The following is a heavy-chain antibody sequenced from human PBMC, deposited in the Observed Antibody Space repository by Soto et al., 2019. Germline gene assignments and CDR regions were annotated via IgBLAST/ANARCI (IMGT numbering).Heavy chain of an antibody. J-gene: IGHJ3*02. V-gene: IGHV3-23*01. CDR2: ISGSGGST. CDR1: GFTFSSYA. CDR3: AKDPKRPPHSGSYYAFDI. D-gene: IGHD1-26*01. Sequence: GGSLRLSCAASGFTFSSYAMSWVRQAPGKGLEWVSAISGSGGSTYYADSVKGRFTISRDNSKNTLYLQMNSLRAEDTAVYYCAKDPKRPPHSGSYYAFDIWGQGTMVTVSS.